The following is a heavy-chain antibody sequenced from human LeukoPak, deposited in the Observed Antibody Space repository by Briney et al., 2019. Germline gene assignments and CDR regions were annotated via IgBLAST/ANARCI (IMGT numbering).Heavy chain of an antibody. CDR2: INPNSGGT. V-gene: IGHV1-2*02. D-gene: IGHD3-22*01. CDR1: GYTFTGYY. J-gene: IGHJ4*02. CDR3: ASNNYYYDSSGYYW. Sequence: GASVKVSCKASGYTFTGYYMHWVRQAPGQGLEWMGWINPNSGGTNYAQKFRGRVTMTRDTSISTAYMELSRLRSDDTAVYYCASNNYYYDSSGYYWWGQGTLVTVSS.